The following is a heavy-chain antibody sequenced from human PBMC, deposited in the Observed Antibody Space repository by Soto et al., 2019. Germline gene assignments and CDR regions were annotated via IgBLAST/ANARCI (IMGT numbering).Heavy chain of an antibody. CDR1: GYSLSTYW. D-gene: IGHD3-22*01. V-gene: IGHV5-51*01. Sequence: GESLKISCKGSGYSLSTYWIGWVRQMPGKDLEWMGIIYPPDSDTKYSPSFQGQVTISADRSIGTVYLQWGSLKASDTALYFCATLPYYDSTSAFDFWGQGTLVTVSS. CDR3: ATLPYYDSTSAFDF. J-gene: IGHJ4*02. CDR2: IYPPDSDT.